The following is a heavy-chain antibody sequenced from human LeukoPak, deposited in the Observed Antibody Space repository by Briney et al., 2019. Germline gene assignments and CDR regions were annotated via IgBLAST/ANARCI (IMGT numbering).Heavy chain of an antibody. CDR3: ARGTMVPSFYYYYGMDV. D-gene: IGHD3-10*01. CDR1: GYTFTSYA. J-gene: IGHJ6*02. V-gene: IGHV1-3*01. CDR2: INAGNGNT. Sequence: ASVKVSCKSSGYTFTSYAMHWVRQAPGQRLEWMGWINAGNGNTKYSQKFQGRVTITRDTSASTAYMELSSLRSEDTAVYYCARGTMVPSFYYYYGMDVWGQGTTVTVSS.